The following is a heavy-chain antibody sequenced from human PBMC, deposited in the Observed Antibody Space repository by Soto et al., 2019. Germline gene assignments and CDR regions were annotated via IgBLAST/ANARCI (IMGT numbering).Heavy chain of an antibody. D-gene: IGHD6-6*01. V-gene: IGHV4-4*07. CDR2: IYTSGST. CDR1: GGSISSYY. Sequence: PSETLSLTCTVSGGSISSYYWSWIRQPAGKGLEWIGRIYTSGSTNYNPSLKSRVTMSVDTSKNQFSLKLSSVTAADTAVYYCARLTSYSSSTILDYWGQGTLVTVSS. J-gene: IGHJ4*02. CDR3: ARLTSYSSSTILDY.